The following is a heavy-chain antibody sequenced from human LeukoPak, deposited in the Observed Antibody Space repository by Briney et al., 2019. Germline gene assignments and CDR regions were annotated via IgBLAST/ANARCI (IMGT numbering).Heavy chain of an antibody. CDR1: GVSLNNNY. Sequence: SETLSLTCNVSGVSLNNNYWSWIRQPPGKGLEWVGFIYHIGSTNYNPSLKNRVAISVDTSKNQFSLKVNSVTAADTAMYYCVRLRWELLAPYFDHWGQGAFVIVSS. J-gene: IGHJ4*02. V-gene: IGHV4-59*01. CDR3: VRLRWELLAPYFDH. CDR2: IYHIGST. D-gene: IGHD2-15*01.